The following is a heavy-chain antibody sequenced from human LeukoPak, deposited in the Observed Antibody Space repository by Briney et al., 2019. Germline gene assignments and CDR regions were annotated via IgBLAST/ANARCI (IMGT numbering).Heavy chain of an antibody. V-gene: IGHV3-74*01. Sequence: GGSLRLSCVASGFAFSSYWMNWVRQAPGKGLVWVSQINSDGSDTTYADSVKGRFTTSRDNAKNTLYLQMNSLRAEDTAVYYCSGGGSIEVTGYWGQGTLVTVSS. CDR3: SGGGSIEVTGY. J-gene: IGHJ4*02. CDR1: GFAFSSYW. D-gene: IGHD2-21*02. CDR2: INSDGSDT.